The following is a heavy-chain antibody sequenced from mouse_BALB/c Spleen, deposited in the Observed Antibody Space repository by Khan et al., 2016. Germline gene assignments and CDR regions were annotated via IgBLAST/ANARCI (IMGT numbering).Heavy chain of an antibody. V-gene: IGHV3-2*02. D-gene: IGHD1-2*01. J-gene: IGHJ4*01. CDR1: GYSITSDYA. Sequence: EVQLQESGPGLVKPSQSLFLTCTVTGYSITSDYAWNWIRQFPGNKLEWMGYISYSGSTRYYPSLKSRISITRDTSKNQFFLQLNSVTTEDTATYYCARTPTAYYTMDYWGQGTSVTVSS. CDR3: ARTPTAYYTMDY. CDR2: ISYSGST.